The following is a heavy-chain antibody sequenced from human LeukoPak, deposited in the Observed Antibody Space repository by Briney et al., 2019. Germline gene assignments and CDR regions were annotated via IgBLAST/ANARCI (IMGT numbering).Heavy chain of an antibody. D-gene: IGHD4-17*01. CDR3: ARAVTPYYYGMDV. Sequence: SETLSLTCAVSGGSISNSNWWSWVRQPPGKGLEWIGEIYHSGSTNYNPSLKSRVTISVDKSKNQFSLKLSSVTAADTAVYYCARAVTPYYYGMDVWGQGTTVTVSS. CDR2: IYHSGST. CDR1: GGSISNSNW. J-gene: IGHJ6*02. V-gene: IGHV4-4*02.